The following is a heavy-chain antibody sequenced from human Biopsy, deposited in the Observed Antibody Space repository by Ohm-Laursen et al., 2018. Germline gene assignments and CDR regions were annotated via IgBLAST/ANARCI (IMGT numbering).Heavy chain of an antibody. D-gene: IGHD3-3*01. CDR2: INHSGRT. Sequence: PSDTLSLTCVVYGESFNGYYWSWIRQTPGKGLEWIGEINHSGRTNYNPSLKSRVTISVDTSKNQFHLRLTSMSASDTAVYYCARHSLDDFWSGAHYYFDYWGLGTLVTVSS. CDR3: ARHSLDDFWSGAHYYFDY. CDR1: GESFNGYY. J-gene: IGHJ4*02. V-gene: IGHV4-34*01.